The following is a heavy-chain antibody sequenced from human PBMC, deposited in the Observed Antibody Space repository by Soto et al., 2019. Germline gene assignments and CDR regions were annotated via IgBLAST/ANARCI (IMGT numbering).Heavy chain of an antibody. CDR3: ARFMSVLVVAATVTTNWFDP. CDR1: GGSFSGYY. V-gene: IGHV4-34*01. J-gene: IGHJ5*02. CDR2: INHSGST. Sequence: SDTLSLTCAVYGGSFSGYYWSWIRQPPGKGLDWIGEINHSGSTNYNPSLKSRVTISVDTSKNQFSLKLSSVTAADTAVYYCARFMSVLVVAATVTTNWFDPWGQGTLVTVSS. D-gene: IGHD2-15*01.